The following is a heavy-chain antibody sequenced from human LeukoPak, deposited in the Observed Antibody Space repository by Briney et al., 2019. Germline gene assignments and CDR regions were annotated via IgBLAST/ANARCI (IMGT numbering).Heavy chain of an antibody. CDR3: ARGRYNWNYRHYYYGMDV. D-gene: IGHD1-7*01. CDR2: INHSGST. Sequence: PSETLSLTCAVYGGSFSGYYWSWIRQPPGKGLEWIGEINHSGSTNYNPSLKSRVTISVDTSKNQFSLKLSSVTAADTAVYYCARGRYNWNYRHYYYGMDVWGQGTTVTVSS. V-gene: IGHV4-34*01. J-gene: IGHJ6*02. CDR1: GGSFSGYY.